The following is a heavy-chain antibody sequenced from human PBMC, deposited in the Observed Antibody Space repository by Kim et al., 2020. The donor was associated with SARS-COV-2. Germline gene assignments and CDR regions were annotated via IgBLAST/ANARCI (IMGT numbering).Heavy chain of an antibody. V-gene: IGHV3-23*01. Sequence: ADSVKGRCTNTRDNSKNTLYLQMNSLRAEDMAVYYCAKDRERQNYYGMDVWGQGTTVTVSS. CDR3: AKDRERQNYYGMDV. J-gene: IGHJ6*02. D-gene: IGHD1-1*01.